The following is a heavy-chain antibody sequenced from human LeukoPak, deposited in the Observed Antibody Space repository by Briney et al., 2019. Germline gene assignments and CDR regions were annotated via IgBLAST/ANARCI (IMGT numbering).Heavy chain of an antibody. J-gene: IGHJ6*03. CDR3: AKGRGWEASYYYYYMDV. Sequence: GGSLRLSCAGSGFSFSSYGIHWVRQAPGKGLEWVAFIRYDGSNKYYTDSVKGRFTIPRDNSKNTLYLQMNSLRAGDTAVYYCAKGRGWEASYYYYYMDVWGKGTTVTISS. CDR1: GFSFSSYG. D-gene: IGHD1-26*01. CDR2: IRYDGSNK. V-gene: IGHV3-30*02.